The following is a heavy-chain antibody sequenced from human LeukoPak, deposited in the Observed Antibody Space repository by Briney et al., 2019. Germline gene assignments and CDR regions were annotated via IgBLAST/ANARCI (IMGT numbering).Heavy chain of an antibody. V-gene: IGHV3-48*02. CDR1: GFTFSSYS. CDR3: ARPGYCSGGSCYSDAGYYYYGMDV. D-gene: IGHD2-15*01. J-gene: IGHJ6*02. CDR2: ISSSSTI. Sequence: PGGSLRLSCAASGFTFSSYSMNWVRQAPGKGLEWVSYISSSSTIYYADSVKGRFTISRDNAKNSLYLQMNSLRDEDTAVYYCARPGYCSGGSCYSDAGYYYYGMDVWGQGTTVTVSS.